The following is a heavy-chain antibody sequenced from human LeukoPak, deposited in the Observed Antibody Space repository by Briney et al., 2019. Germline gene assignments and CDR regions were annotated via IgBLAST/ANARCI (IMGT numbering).Heavy chain of an antibody. CDR1: GFTFSSYG. Sequence: GGSLRLSCAASGFTFSSYGMSWVRQAPGKGLEWVSGMSGSGGSTNYGDSVKGRFTISRDNSKNTLYLQMNSLRAEDTAVYYCAKGAGGHLWPTYFDYWGQGTLVTVSS. J-gene: IGHJ4*02. CDR3: AKGAGGHLWPTYFDY. CDR2: MSGSGGST. V-gene: IGHV3-23*01. D-gene: IGHD3-10*01.